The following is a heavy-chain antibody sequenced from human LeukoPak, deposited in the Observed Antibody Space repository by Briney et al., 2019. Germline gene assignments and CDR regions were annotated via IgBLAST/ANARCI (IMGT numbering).Heavy chain of an antibody. J-gene: IGHJ6*02. Sequence: GALRLSCAASGFTFSSYWMHWVRQAPGKGLVWVSRINSDGSSTSYADSVKGRFTISRDNAKNTLYLQMNSLRAEDTAVYYCARVLSGWSGYYYGMDVWGQGTTVTVSS. CDR3: ARVLSGWSGYYYGMDV. CDR2: INSDGSST. D-gene: IGHD6-19*01. CDR1: GFTFSSYW. V-gene: IGHV3-74*01.